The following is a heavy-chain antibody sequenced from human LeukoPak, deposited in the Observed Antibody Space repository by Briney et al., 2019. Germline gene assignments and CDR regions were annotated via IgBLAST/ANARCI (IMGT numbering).Heavy chain of an antibody. CDR2: ISGSGGST. CDR1: GFTFSDYY. CDR3: AELGITMIGGV. V-gene: IGHV3-23*01. Sequence: GGSLRLSYAASGFTFSDYYMSWIRQAPGKGLEWVSAISGSGGSTYYADSVKGRFTISRDNSKNTLYLQMNSLRAEDTAVYYCAELGITMIGGVWGKGTTVTISS. D-gene: IGHD3-10*02. J-gene: IGHJ6*04.